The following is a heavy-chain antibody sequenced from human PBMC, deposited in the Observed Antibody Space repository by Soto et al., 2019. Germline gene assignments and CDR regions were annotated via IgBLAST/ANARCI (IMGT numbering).Heavy chain of an antibody. Sequence: QEQLVQSAAEVKKPGASVKVSCMTSGYTFNDYEINWVRHATGQGLEWIGWMNPNSGETGYAQRFQVRVTMTTSSSLNTAYLKQSRLIADDKAVYYCERIAMPARPRWYNWFDPWGQGTLVTVSS. CDR3: ERIAMPARPRWYNWFDP. J-gene: IGHJ5*02. D-gene: IGHD2-2*01. CDR2: MNPNSGET. CDR1: GYTFNDYE. V-gene: IGHV1-8*02.